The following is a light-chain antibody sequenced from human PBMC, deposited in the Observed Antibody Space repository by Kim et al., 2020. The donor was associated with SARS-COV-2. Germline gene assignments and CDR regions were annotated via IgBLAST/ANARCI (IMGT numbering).Light chain of an antibody. V-gene: IGLV3-19*01. Sequence: SSELTQDPAVSVALGQTVRITCQGDSLRSYYASWYQQKPGQAPVLVIYGKNNRPSGIPDRFSGSSSGNTASLTITGAKAEDEADYYCNSRDSSGNQGVFG. CDR2: GKN. CDR3: NSRDSSGNQGV. CDR1: SLRSYY. J-gene: IGLJ3*02.